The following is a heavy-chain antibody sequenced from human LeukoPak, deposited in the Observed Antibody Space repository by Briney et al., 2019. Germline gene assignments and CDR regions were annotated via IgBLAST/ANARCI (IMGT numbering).Heavy chain of an antibody. CDR1: GYSFTSYW. V-gene: IGHV5-51*01. CDR2: IYPGDSDT. Sequence: GESLKISCEVSGYSFTSYWIGWVRQKPGKGLEWMGLIYPGDSDTRYSPSFQGQVTISVDKSISTTYLHWSSLKASDTAVYYCARLRTGDSDYWGQGTLVTVSS. J-gene: IGHJ4*02. CDR3: ARLRTGDSDY. D-gene: IGHD3/OR15-3a*01.